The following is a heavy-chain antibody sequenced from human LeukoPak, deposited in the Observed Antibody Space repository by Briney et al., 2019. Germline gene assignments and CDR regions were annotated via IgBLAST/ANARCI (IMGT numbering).Heavy chain of an antibody. Sequence: SSETLSLTCAVYGGSFSGHYWTWLRQPPGKGREWIGEINHSGSTTYNPSLNNRVTISVDTSKNQFSLKMSSVTAADTAVYYCARPRYGSGSLDSWGQGTLVTVSS. J-gene: IGHJ4*02. CDR1: GGSFSGHY. V-gene: IGHV4-34*01. D-gene: IGHD3-10*01. CDR3: ARPRYGSGSLDS. CDR2: INHSGST.